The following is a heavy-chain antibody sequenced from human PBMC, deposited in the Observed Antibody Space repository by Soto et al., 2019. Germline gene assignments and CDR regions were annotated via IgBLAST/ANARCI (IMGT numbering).Heavy chain of an antibody. J-gene: IGHJ5*02. CDR1: GYTFTSYD. CDR3: ARGSEPRGYGWKRLRGWFDP. V-gene: IGHV1-8*01. CDR2: MNPNSGNT. Sequence: ASVKVSCKASGYTFTSYDINWVRQATGQGLEWMGWMNPNSGNTGYAQKFQGRVTMTRNTSISTAYMELSSLRSEDTAVYYCARGSEPRGYGWKRLRGWFDPWGQGTLVTVSS. D-gene: IGHD2-8*02.